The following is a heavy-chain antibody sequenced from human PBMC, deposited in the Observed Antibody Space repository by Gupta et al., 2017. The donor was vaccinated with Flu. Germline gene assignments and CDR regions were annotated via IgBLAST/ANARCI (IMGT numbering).Heavy chain of an antibody. D-gene: IGHD6-6*01. CDR2: ITNIGRTI. V-gene: IGHV3-11*01. Sequence: IRQTPGKGLEWVSYITNIGRTIHYADSVKGRFTISRDNAKNSLYLQRNSLRAEDTAVYYCARDVGGYGTSCRGGFAYWGQGTLVTVSS. CDR3: ARDVGGYGTSCRGGFAY. J-gene: IGHJ4*02.